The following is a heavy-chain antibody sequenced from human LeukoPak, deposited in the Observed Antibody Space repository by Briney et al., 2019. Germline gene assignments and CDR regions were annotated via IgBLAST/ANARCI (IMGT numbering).Heavy chain of an antibody. Sequence: SETLSLTCAVYRGSFSGYYWSWIRQPPGKGLEWIGEINHSGSTNYNPSLKSRVTMSVDTSKNQFSLKLSSVTAADTAVYYCARAAAVAGPFDYWGQGTLVTVSS. CDR2: INHSGST. V-gene: IGHV4-34*01. CDR1: RGSFSGYY. J-gene: IGHJ4*02. CDR3: ARAAAVAGPFDY. D-gene: IGHD6-19*01.